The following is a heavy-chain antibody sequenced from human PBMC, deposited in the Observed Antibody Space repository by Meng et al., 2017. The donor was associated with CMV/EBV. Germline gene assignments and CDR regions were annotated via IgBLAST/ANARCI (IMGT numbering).Heavy chain of an antibody. V-gene: IGHV1-8*03. CDR3: ARNPQKGYDFWSGYSQTWNDAFDI. J-gene: IGHJ3*02. D-gene: IGHD3-3*01. Sequence: ASVKVSCKASGYTFTSYDINWVRQATGQGLEWMGWMNPNSGNTGYAQKFQGRVTITRNTSISTAYMELSNLRSEDTAVYYCARNPQKGYDFWSGYSQTWNDAFDIWGQGTMVTVSS. CDR1: GYTFTSYD. CDR2: MNPNSGNT.